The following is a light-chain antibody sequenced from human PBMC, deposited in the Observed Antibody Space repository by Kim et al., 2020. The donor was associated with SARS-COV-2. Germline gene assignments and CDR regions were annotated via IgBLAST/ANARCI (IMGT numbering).Light chain of an antibody. V-gene: IGLV3-9*01. CDR3: QVWDSSTAWV. CDR1: NIGSEH. CDR2: RDS. J-gene: IGLJ2*01. Sequence: ALGQTARITCGGNNIGSEHVHWYQRKPGQAPMLVIYRDSNRPSGIPERFSGSNSQNTATLTISRAQAGDEADYYCQVWDSSTAWVFGGGTQLTVL.